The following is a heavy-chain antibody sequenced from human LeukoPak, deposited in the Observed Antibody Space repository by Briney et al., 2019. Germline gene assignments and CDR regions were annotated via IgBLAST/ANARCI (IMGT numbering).Heavy chain of an antibody. J-gene: IGHJ2*01. CDR3: ARHVGAATGGWTDYFDL. CDR1: GAPISGSTYH. Sequence: PSETLSLTCTVSGAPISGSTYHWAWIRQPPGRGLEWIGNIFDSGNTYYNPSLESRVTMSVDTSKNQFSLKVRSVTASDTSMYYCARHVGAATGGWTDYFDLWGRGTLVTVSS. D-gene: IGHD2-8*02. CDR2: IFDSGNT. V-gene: IGHV4-39*01.